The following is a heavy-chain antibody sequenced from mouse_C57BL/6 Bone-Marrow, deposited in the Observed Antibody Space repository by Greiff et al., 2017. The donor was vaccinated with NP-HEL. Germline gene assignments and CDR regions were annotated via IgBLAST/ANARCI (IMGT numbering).Heavy chain of an antibody. CDR1: GYSFTDYN. V-gene: IGHV1-39*01. D-gene: IGHD6-5*01. CDR2: INPNYGTT. CDR3: AREESLDGPWYFDV. J-gene: IGHJ1*03. Sequence: QMQQSGPELVKPGASVKISCKASGYSFTDYNMNWVKQSNGKSLEWIGVINPNYGTTSYNQKFKGKATLTVDQSSSTAYMQLNSLTSEDSAVYYCAREESLDGPWYFDVWGTGTTVTVSS.